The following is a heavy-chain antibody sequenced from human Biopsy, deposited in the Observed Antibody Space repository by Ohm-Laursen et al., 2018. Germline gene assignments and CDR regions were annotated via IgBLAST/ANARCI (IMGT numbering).Heavy chain of an antibody. D-gene: IGHD2-15*01. CDR1: SDSINSTY. J-gene: IGHJ4*02. CDR2: ISNSGNT. CDR3: ARRGSGGRSFDY. Sequence: SHTLSLICTVSSDSINSTYWSWIRPAPGKGLEGIGFISNSGNTNYNSSLKSRVTISADTSKNQSSLKLGSVTVADTAVFYCARRGSGGRSFDYWGQGSLVTVSS. V-gene: IGHV4-59*08.